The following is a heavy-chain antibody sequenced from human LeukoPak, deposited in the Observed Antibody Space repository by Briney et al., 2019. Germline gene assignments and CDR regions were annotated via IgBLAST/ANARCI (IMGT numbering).Heavy chain of an antibody. CDR1: GYTFTGYY. D-gene: IGHD3-10*01. CDR2: INPNSGGT. CDR3: ARDMVTMVRGVNQLGY. J-gene: IGHJ4*02. V-gene: IGHV1-2*06. Sequence: ASVTVSCKASGYTFTGYYMHWVRQAPGQGREWMGRINPNSGGTNYAQKFQGSVTMARDTSISTAYIELSRLRSDDTAVYYWARDMVTMVRGVNQLGYWGQGTLVTVSS.